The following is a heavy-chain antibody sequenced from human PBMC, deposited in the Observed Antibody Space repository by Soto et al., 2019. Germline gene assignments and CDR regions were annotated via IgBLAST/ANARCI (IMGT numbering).Heavy chain of an antibody. CDR1: GCTFTEYY. V-gene: IGHV1-2*02. D-gene: IGHD3-16*01. CDR3: ARDPIGGGAPYYFDY. CDR2: INPKTGDT. J-gene: IGHJ4*02. Sequence: ASVKVSCKASGCTFTEYYLYWVRQAPGQGPEWLGGINPKTGDTNQAQKFQGRVTMTRDMSLTTAYMELHRLTSGDTAVYYCARDPIGGGAPYYFDYWGQGSLVTVSS.